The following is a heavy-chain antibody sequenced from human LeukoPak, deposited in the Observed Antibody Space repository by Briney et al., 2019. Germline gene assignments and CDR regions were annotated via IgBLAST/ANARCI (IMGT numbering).Heavy chain of an antibody. CDR3: AKVIAAADNYYYYYMDV. D-gene: IGHD6-13*01. V-gene: IGHV3-30*02. CDR2: IRYDGSNK. Sequence: GGSLRLSCAASGFTFSSYGMHWVRQAPGKGLEGVAFIRYDGSNKYYADSVKGRFTISRDNSKNTLYLQMNSLRAEDTAVYYCAKVIAAADNYYYYYMDVWGKGTTVTVSS. CDR1: GFTFSSYG. J-gene: IGHJ6*03.